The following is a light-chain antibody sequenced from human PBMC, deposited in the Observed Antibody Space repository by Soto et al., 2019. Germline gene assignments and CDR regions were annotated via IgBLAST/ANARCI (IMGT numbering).Light chain of an antibody. CDR3: QQSLITQYS. Sequence: DIQMTESPSSLSASVGDRVTITCRASQSVNRNLHWYQQRPGKAPKLLISGASSLQSGVPSRFSGSGSGTDITLTISSLQSEDFATYYCQQSLITQYSFGLGTKLEIK. CDR2: GAS. V-gene: IGKV1-39*01. J-gene: IGKJ2*03. CDR1: QSVNRN.